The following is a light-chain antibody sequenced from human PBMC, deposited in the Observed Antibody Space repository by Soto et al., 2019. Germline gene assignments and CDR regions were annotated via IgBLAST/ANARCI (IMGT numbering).Light chain of an antibody. V-gene: IGKV3-11*01. J-gene: IGKJ5*01. CDR2: DVS. CDR1: QSVSSY. CDR3: QQRSDWPIT. Sequence: EIVLTQSPATLSLSPGEGATLSCRASQSVSSYLAWYQQKPGQAPRLLMYDVSTRATGIPARFSGSGSGTDFTLTITSLEPEDFAVYYCQQRSDWPITFGQGTRLEI.